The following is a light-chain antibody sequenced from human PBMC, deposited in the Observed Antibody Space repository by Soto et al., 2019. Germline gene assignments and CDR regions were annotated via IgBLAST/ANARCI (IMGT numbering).Light chain of an antibody. J-gene: IGKJ1*01. Sequence: AIRMTQSPSSFSASTGDRVTITCRASQGISSYLAWYQQKPGKAPKLLIYAASTLQSRVPSRFSGSGSGTDFTLTISCLQSEDFATYYCQQYYSYPWTVGQGTKVEIK. CDR1: QGISSY. CDR3: QQYYSYPWT. V-gene: IGKV1-8*01. CDR2: AAS.